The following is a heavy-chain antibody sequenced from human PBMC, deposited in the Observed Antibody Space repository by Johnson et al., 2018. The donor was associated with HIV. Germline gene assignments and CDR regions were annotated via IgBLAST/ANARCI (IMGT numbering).Heavy chain of an antibody. J-gene: IGHJ3*02. D-gene: IGHD6-13*01. CDR2: ITSTGITV. V-gene: IGHV3-11*04. CDR1: GFTFSDYY. Sequence: QVQLVESGGGLVKPGGSLRLSCAASGFTFSDYYMSWIRQAPGKGLEWVSYITSTGITVYYTDSVKGRFTISRDNAKNTLYLQMNSLRVEDTAVYYCAREAAADAFDIWGQGTMVTVSS. CDR3: AREAAADAFDI.